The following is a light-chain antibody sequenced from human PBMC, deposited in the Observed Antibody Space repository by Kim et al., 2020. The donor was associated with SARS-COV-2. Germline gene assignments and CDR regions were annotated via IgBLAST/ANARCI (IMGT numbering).Light chain of an antibody. CDR3: SSYTSSSTLYV. J-gene: IGLJ1*01. CDR2: DVS. CDR1: SSDVGGYNY. V-gene: IGLV2-14*03. Sequence: QSSTISCTGTSSDVGGYNYVSWYQQHPGKAPKLMIYDVSNRPSGVSKRFSGSKSGNTASLTISGLQAEDEADYYCSSYTSSSTLYVFGTGTKVTVL.